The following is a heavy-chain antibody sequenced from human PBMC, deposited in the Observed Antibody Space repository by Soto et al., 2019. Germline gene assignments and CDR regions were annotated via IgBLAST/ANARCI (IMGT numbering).Heavy chain of an antibody. CDR1: GFTFSDYY. CDR3: ARDKERWFGEWVDYYYGMDV. D-gene: IGHD3-10*01. Sequence: QVQLVESGGGLVKPGGSLRLSCAASGFTFSDYYMSWIRQAPGKGLEWVSYISSSSSYTNYADSVKGRFTISRDNAKNSLYLQMNSLRAEDTAVYYCARDKERWFGEWVDYYYGMDVWGQGTTVTVSS. V-gene: IGHV3-11*06. J-gene: IGHJ6*02. CDR2: ISSSSSYT.